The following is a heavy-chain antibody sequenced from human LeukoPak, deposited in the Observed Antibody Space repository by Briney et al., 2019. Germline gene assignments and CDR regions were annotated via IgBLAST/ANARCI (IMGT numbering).Heavy chain of an antibody. J-gene: IGHJ4*02. CDR3: ARQFATASADTRGYFDF. D-gene: IGHD2-2*01. CDR1: GASISSSNGY. Sequence: KASETLSLACSVSGASISSSNGYWGWIRQAPGKGLEWIGSITYDGSAHYNPSLMSRATILVDTSKNQFSLKLSSVTAADAAMYYCARQFATASADTRGYFDFWGQGTVVTVSS. CDR2: ITYDGSA. V-gene: IGHV4-39*01.